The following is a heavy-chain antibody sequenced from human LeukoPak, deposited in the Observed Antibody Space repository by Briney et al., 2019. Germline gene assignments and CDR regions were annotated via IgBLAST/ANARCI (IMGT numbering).Heavy chain of an antibody. CDR3: AKDQDGSGAFDI. V-gene: IGHV3-38-3*01. CDR2: ISGGST. J-gene: IGHJ3*02. Sequence: PGGSLRLSCAASGFTVSSNEMSWVRQAPGKGLEWVSSISGGSTYYAYSRKGRFTVSRDNSKNTLYLQMNSLRAEDTAVYYCAKDQDGSGAFDIWGQGTMVTVSS. CDR1: GFTVSSNE.